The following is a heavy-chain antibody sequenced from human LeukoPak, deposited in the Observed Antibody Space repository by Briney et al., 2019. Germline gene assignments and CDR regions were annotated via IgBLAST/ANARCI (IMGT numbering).Heavy chain of an antibody. J-gene: IGHJ5*02. CDR3: ARASRYNWSVAFDP. V-gene: IGHV4-34*01. Sequence: PSETLSLTCAVYGGSFSGYYWSWIRQPPGKGLEWIGEINHSGSTNYNPSLKSRVTTSVDTSKSQFSLKLSSVTAADTAVYYCARASRYNWSVAFDPWGQGTLVTVSS. CDR1: GGSFSGYY. CDR2: INHSGST. D-gene: IGHD1-20*01.